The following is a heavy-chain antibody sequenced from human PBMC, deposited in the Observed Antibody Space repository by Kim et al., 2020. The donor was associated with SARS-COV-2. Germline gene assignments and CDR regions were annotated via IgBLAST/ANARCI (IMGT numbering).Heavy chain of an antibody. D-gene: IGHD3-3*01. V-gene: IGHV2-5*02. Sequence: SGPTLVNPTPTLTLTCTFSGFSLNTRGVGVGWFRQPPGKALEWLAAVFWDDDRRYSPSLSSSLTITKDTSKNVVVLTVTNMAPVDTATYFCAHYDFWSGHYGFDYWGQGTLVTVSS. CDR1: GFSLNTRGVG. J-gene: IGHJ4*02. CDR3: AHYDFWSGHYGFDY. CDR2: VFWDDDR.